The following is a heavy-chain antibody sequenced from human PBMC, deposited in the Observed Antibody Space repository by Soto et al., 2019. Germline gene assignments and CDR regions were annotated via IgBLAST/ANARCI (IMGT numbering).Heavy chain of an antibody. J-gene: IGHJ5*01. CDR1: GFIFSSYW. CDR2: IKQDGRDI. Sequence: EVQLVESGGGLVQPGGSLRLSCAASGFIFSSYWMSWVRQAPGKGLEWVANIKQDGRDIYYVDSVRGRFIVSRDNARNSLYLQMNSPRAEDTAVYFCAREGDGNCTTASCYNGWFDSWGQGTLVAVSS. CDR3: AREGDGNCTTASCYNGWFDS. V-gene: IGHV3-7*01. D-gene: IGHD2-2*01.